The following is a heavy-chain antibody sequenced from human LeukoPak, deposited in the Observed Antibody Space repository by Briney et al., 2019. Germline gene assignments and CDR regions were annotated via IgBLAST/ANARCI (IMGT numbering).Heavy chain of an antibody. CDR1: GGSISSYY. J-gene: IGHJ4*02. Sequence: TLSLTCTVSGGSISSYYWSWLRQPPGKGLEWLAFIYWDNDKRNSPSLKSRLTITKDTSKNQVVLTMTNMDPVDTATYYCAHTPPYSSSWHPLFYWGQGTLVTVSS. CDR3: AHTPPYSSSWHPLFY. CDR2: IYWDNDK. V-gene: IGHV2-5*08. D-gene: IGHD6-13*01.